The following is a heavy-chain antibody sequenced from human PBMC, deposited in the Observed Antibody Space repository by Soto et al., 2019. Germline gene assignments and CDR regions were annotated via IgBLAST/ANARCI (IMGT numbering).Heavy chain of an antibody. CDR2: IDHSGST. Sequence: SETLSLTCAVNGGSFSAYYWTCIRQPPGRGLEWIGEIDHSGSTNYNPSLESRVTISIDTAKNRFSLNVTSVTAADTAVYYCVRGLRYSRLDFWGQGTTVTVSS. CDR1: GGSFSAYY. J-gene: IGHJ6*02. CDR3: VRGLRYSRLDF. V-gene: IGHV4-34*01. D-gene: IGHD2-15*01.